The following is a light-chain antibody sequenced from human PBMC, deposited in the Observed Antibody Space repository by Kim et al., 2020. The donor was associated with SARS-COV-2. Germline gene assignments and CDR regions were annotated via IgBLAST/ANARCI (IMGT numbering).Light chain of an antibody. CDR1: QTINNH. Sequence: ASVGDRVTITCRASQTINNHLNGYQTKPGKAPSLLIYATSSLQSGVPSRFSGSGSGTDFTLTISSLQPEDFATYYCQQSSSIPWTFGQGAKVDIK. V-gene: IGKV1-39*01. CDR3: QQSSSIPWT. J-gene: IGKJ1*01. CDR2: ATS.